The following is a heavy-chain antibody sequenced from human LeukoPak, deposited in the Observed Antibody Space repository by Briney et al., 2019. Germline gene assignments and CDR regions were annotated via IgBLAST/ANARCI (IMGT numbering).Heavy chain of an antibody. CDR2: INSDGSST. J-gene: IGHJ4*02. CDR3: ARAQSSGWYFYFDY. Sequence: PGGSLRLSCAVSGFTVGDNYMNWVRQAPGKGLVWVSRINSDGSSTSYADSVKGRFTISRDNSKNTLYLQMNSLRAEDTAVYYCARAQSSGWYFYFDYWGQGTLVTVSS. D-gene: IGHD6-19*01. CDR1: GFTVGDNY. V-gene: IGHV3-74*01.